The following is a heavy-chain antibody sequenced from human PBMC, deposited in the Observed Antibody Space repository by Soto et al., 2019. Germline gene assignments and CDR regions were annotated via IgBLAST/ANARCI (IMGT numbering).Heavy chain of an antibody. V-gene: IGHV4-61*01. CDR2: IFHSGTT. CDR3: ARIHLTGPVDS. Sequence: QVQLQESGPGLAKPSETLSLTCSVSGGSVSSGSYYWSWIRQSSGKALEWIGNIFHSGTTNYSPYLKSRVAMSIHTSTNQFSMKLTYLTAADTAVYYCARIHLTGPVDSWGQGHLVSVSS. J-gene: IGHJ4*02. CDR1: GGSVSSGSYY. D-gene: IGHD5-18*01.